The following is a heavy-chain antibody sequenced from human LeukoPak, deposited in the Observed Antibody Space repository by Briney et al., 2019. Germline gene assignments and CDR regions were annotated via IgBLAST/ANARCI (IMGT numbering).Heavy chain of an antibody. CDR2: IYHSGST. D-gene: IGHD1-1*01. CDR3: AKDPLPLYHNPTYWFDP. V-gene: IGHV4-38-2*02. Sequence: KPSETLSLTCTVSGYSISSGYYWGWIRQPPGKGLEWIGSIYHSGSTYYNPSLKSPVTISVDTSKDQFSLKLSSVTAAHTAMYYCAKDPLPLYHNPTYWFDPWGQGTLVTVSS. J-gene: IGHJ5*02. CDR1: GYSISSGYY.